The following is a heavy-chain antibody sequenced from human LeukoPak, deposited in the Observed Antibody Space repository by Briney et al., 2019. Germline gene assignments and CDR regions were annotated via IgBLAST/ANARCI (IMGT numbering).Heavy chain of an antibody. CDR1: GFTFSSYA. CDR3: ARGVTTVISDAFDI. Sequence: GGSLRLSCAASGFTFSSYAMHWVRQAPGKGLEWVAVISYDGSNKYYADSVKGRFTISRDNAKNSLYLQMNSLRAEDTAVYYCARGVTTVISDAFDIWGQGTMVTVSS. D-gene: IGHD4-11*01. CDR2: ISYDGSNK. V-gene: IGHV3-30-3*01. J-gene: IGHJ3*02.